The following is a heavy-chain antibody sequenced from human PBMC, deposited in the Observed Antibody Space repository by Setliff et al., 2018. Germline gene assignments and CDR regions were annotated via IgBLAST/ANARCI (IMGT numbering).Heavy chain of an antibody. CDR3: ARTFYYDDSGSNRLLYYFDY. V-gene: IGHV2-5*02. CDR1: GFSLSTYGVS. D-gene: IGHD3-22*01. CDR2: IYWDDDK. J-gene: IGHJ4*02. Sequence: SGPTLVNPGASQGPPRVTCTFSGFSLSTYGVSVGWIRQPPGKALEWLALIYWDDDKRYSPSLKSRVTITKDTSKNQVVLTMTGMDPVDAATYYCARTFYYDDSGSNRLLYYFDYWGQGALVTVSS.